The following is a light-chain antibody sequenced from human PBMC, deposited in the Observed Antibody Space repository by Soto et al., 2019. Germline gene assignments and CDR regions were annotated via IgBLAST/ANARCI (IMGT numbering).Light chain of an antibody. CDR1: QTISHY. J-gene: IGKJ5*01. CDR3: QQSYTPPIT. CDR2: AAS. V-gene: IGKV1-39*01. Sequence: DIQLTQSTSSLSAYVGDRFTITCRAIQTISHYLQWYQQKPGRAPKALIHAASRLQSGVPSRFSGSGSGTDFTLTISSLQPEDSATYFCQQSYTPPITFGQGTRLEIK.